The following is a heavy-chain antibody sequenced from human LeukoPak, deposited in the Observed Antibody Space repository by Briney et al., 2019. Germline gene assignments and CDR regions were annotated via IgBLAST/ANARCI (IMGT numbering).Heavy chain of an antibody. V-gene: IGHV3-11*04. D-gene: IGHD2-21*02. CDR1: GFTFSDYY. CDR2: ISSSAFTI. J-gene: IGHJ6*03. Sequence: PGGSLRLSCAASGFTFSDYYMGWIRQAPGKGLEWVSYISSSAFTIYYADSVKGRFTISRDNAKNSLYLQMNSLRAEDTAVYYCARDSAYCGGDCYSSYYYYMDVWGKGTTVTVSS. CDR3: ARDSAYCGGDCYSSYYYYMDV.